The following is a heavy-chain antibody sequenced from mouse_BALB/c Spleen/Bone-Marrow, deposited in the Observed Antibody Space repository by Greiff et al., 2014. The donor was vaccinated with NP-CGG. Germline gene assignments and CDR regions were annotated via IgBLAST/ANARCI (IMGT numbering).Heavy chain of an antibody. J-gene: IGHJ3*01. CDR3: ASYDYGSSYGFAY. CDR2: IDPANGNT. Sequence: EVQLQQSGAELVKPGASVKLSCTASGFNIKDTYMHWVKQRPEQGLEWIGRIDPANGNTKYDPKFQGKATITADTYSNTAYLQLSSLTSEDTAVYYCASYDYGSSYGFAYWGQGTLVTVSA. D-gene: IGHD1-1*01. CDR1: GFNIKDTY. V-gene: IGHV14-3*02.